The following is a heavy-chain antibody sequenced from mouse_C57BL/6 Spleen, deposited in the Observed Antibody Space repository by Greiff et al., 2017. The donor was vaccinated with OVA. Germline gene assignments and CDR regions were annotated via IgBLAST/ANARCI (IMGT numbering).Heavy chain of an antibody. V-gene: IGHV6-3*01. J-gene: IGHJ2*01. CDR1: GFTFSNYW. Sequence: EVKLEESGGGLVQPGGSMKLSCVASGFTFSNYWMNWVRQSPEKGLEWVAQIRLKSDNYATHYAESVKGRFTISRDDSKSSVYLQMNNLRAEDTGIYYCTAIFLVLHDYWGQGTTLTVSS. D-gene: IGHD2-10*02. CDR3: TAIFLVLHDY. CDR2: IRLKSDNYAT.